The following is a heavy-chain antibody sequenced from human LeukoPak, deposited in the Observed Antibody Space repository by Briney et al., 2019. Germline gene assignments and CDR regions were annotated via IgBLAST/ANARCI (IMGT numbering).Heavy chain of an antibody. D-gene: IGHD5-12*01. V-gene: IGHV4-30-4*07. CDR2: IYYSGST. J-gene: IGHJ4*02. Sequence: SETLSLTCAVSGGSISSGGYSWSWIRQPPGKGLEWIGYIYYSGSTYYNPSLKSRVTISVDTSKNQFSLKLSSVTAADTAVYYCARGRYSGYDSQYYFDYWGQGTQVTVSS. CDR1: GGSISSGGYS. CDR3: ARGRYSGYDSQYYFDY.